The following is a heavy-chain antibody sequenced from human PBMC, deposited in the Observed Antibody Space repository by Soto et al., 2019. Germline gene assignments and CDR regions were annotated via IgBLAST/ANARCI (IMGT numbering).Heavy chain of an antibody. CDR2: IYHSGGT. D-gene: IGHD4-4*01. J-gene: IGHJ4*02. CDR3: ARRSQITTFDY. V-gene: IGHV4-30-2*01. CDR1: GGSISSGGYS. Sequence: SETLSLTCAVSGGSISSGGYSWSWIRQPPGKGLEWIGYIYHSGGTYYNPSLKSRVTISVDRSNNQFSLKLSSVTAADTAVYYCARRSQITTFDYWGQGTLVTVPQ.